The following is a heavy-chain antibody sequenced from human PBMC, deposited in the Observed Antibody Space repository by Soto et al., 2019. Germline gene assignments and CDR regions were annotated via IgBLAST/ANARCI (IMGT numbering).Heavy chain of an antibody. Sequence: QVQLVQSGAEVKKPGSSVKVSCKASGGTFSSYTISWVRQAPGQGLEWMGRIIPILGIANYAQKFQGRVTITADKSTSTAYMELSSLRSEDTAVYYCARDVSGWYFDYWGQGTLVTVSS. CDR1: GGTFSSYT. CDR2: IIPILGIA. J-gene: IGHJ4*02. D-gene: IGHD6-19*01. V-gene: IGHV1-69*08. CDR3: ARDVSGWYFDY.